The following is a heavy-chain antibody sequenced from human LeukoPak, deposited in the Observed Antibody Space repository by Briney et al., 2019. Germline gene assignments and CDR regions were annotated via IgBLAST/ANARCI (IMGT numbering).Heavy chain of an antibody. CDR1: GFTVSSNY. Sequence: GGSLRLSCAASGFTVSSNYMSWVRQAPGKGLEWVSVIYSGGSTYYADSVKGRFTISRDNAKNSLYLQMNSLRAEDTAVYYCARGGVLGSGWYGEGYYFDYWGLGTLVTVSS. CDR2: IYSGGST. CDR3: ARGGVLGSGWYGEGYYFDY. D-gene: IGHD6-19*01. J-gene: IGHJ4*02. V-gene: IGHV3-53*01.